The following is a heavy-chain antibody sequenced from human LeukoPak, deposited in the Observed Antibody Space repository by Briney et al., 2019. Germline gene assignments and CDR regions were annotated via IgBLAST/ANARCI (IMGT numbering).Heavy chain of an antibody. CDR1: GGSISTTNYY. D-gene: IGHD5-18*01. CDR2: IYYGGTT. CDR3: AKGAGGFSYYNWFDP. V-gene: IGHV4-39*07. Sequence: PSGTLSLTCTVSGGSISTTNYYWGWIRQPPGKGLEWIGSIYYGGTTHYNPSLESRVTISVDTSKNQFSLKLASVTAADTAIYYCAKGAGGFSYYNWFDPWGQGTLVTVSS. J-gene: IGHJ5*02.